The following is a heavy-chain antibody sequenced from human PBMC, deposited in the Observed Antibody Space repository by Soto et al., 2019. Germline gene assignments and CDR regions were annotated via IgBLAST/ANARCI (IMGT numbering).Heavy chain of an antibody. J-gene: IGHJ4*02. CDR1: GYTFSNFW. CDR2: IYPGDHET. V-gene: IGHV5-51*01. CDR3: ARSPRSSPYFDY. D-gene: IGHD6-13*01. Sequence: GESLKISCQSSGYTFSNFWIGWVRQLPGKGLEWMGIIYPGDHETRYSPSFHGKVTISADRSINTAYLQWNSPEASDTAFYFCARSPRSSPYFDYWGQGALGTV.